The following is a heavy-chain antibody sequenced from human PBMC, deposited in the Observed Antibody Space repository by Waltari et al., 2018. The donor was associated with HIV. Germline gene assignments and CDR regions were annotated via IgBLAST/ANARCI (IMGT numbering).Heavy chain of an antibody. CDR3: ARGGAGNWNDGGAFDI. Sequence: QVQLQQWGAGLLTPSETLPLTCAVHGGSFSGYYWRWLRQPPGKGLEWIGEINHSGSTNYNPSLKSRVTISVDTSKNQFSLKLSSVTAADTAVYYCARGGAGNWNDGGAFDIWGQGTMVTVSS. CDR2: INHSGST. CDR1: GGSFSGYY. V-gene: IGHV4-34*01. J-gene: IGHJ3*02. D-gene: IGHD1-1*01.